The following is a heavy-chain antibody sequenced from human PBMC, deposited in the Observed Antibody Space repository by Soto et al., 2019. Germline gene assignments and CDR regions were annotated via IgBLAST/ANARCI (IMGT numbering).Heavy chain of an antibody. D-gene: IGHD1-26*01. Sequence: QVQLQESGPGLVKPSETLSLTSIVSGDSMTKYYWSWLRQPAGKGLEWIGRVYMSGSTNYNPSLKSRVIMSIDTSNNHFSLDLKSVTAADTAVYYCARTVGAAYYFDFWGQGALVTVSS. CDR3: ARTVGAAYYFDF. V-gene: IGHV4-4*07. CDR1: GDSMTKYY. CDR2: VYMSGST. J-gene: IGHJ4*02.